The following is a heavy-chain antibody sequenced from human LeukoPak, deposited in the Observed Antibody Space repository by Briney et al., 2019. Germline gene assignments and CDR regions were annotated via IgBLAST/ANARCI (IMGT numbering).Heavy chain of an antibody. D-gene: IGHD4-17*01. CDR2: IRQLENEK. J-gene: IGHJ4*02. V-gene: IGHV3-7*01. Sequence: GGSLRLSCAASGFTFSSYWMSWVRQAPGKGLEWVANIRQLENEKYHVDSVKGRFTISRDNAKNSLYLQMNSLRAEDTAVYYCTRDYWDYGDYFSDFWGPGTQVTVSS. CDR1: GFTFSSYW. CDR3: TRDYWDYGDYFSDF.